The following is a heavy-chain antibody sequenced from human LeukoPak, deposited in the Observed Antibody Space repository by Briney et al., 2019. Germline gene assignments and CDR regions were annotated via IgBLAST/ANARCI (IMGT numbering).Heavy chain of an antibody. CDR1: GGSISSHY. CDR3: ARVLPGYYDSSGLDY. Sequence: SDTLSLTCTVSGGSISSHYWSWMRQPPGKGLEWMGYIYYSGSTNYNPSLKSRVTISVDTSKYQFSPRLSSVTAADTAVYYCARVLPGYYDSSGLDYWGQGTLVTVSS. J-gene: IGHJ4*02. V-gene: IGHV4-59*11. CDR2: IYYSGST. D-gene: IGHD3-22*01.